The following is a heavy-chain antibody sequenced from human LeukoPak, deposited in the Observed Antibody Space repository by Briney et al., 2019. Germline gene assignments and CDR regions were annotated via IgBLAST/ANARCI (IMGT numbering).Heavy chain of an antibody. CDR1: GFTFSSYA. J-gene: IGHJ4*02. CDR3: ASQGTYYDILTGYFPVYYFDY. Sequence: GSLRLSCAASGFTFSSYAMSWVRQAPGKGLEWVSAISGSGGSTYYADSVKGRFTISRDNSKNTLYLQVNSLRAEDTAVYYCASQGTYYDILTGYFPVYYFDYWGQGTLVTVSS. CDR2: ISGSGGST. V-gene: IGHV3-23*01. D-gene: IGHD3-9*01.